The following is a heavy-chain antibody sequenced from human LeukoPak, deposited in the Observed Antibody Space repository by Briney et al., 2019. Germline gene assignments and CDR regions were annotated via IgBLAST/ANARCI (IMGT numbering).Heavy chain of an antibody. CDR2: ISESASVT. V-gene: IGHV3-23*01. D-gene: IGHD6-19*01. J-gene: IGHJ4*02. Sequence: GGSLRLSCAASGFTFSSYAMNWVRQAPGKGLEWVSGISESASVTYYADSVKGRFTIARDDPKNTLYLKMNSLRVEGTAVYFCAKDPSTFMNGWSPVDYWGQGTLVTVSS. CDR3: AKDPSTFMNGWSPVDY. CDR1: GFTFSSYA.